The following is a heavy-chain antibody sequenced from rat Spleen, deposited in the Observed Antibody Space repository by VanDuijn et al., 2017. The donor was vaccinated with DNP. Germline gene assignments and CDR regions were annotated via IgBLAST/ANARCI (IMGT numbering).Heavy chain of an antibody. J-gene: IGHJ2*01. V-gene: IGHV5-58*01. CDR2: IDTDGDNS. CDR1: GFTFSSYW. Sequence: EVQLVETGGGLVQPGRSLKVSCVASGFTFSSYWMYWIRQTPEKGLEWVASIDTDGDNSYYLDSVKGRFTISRDNTENTVYLQMNSLRSEDTASYYCAKGGDYGGFDYWGQGVMVTVSS. D-gene: IGHD1-11*01. CDR3: AKGGDYGGFDY.